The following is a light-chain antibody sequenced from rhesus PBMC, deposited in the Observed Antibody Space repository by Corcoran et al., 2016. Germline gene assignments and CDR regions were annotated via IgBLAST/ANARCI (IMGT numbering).Light chain of an antibody. J-gene: IGLJ6*01. V-gene: IGLV3-40*01. CDR3: QVWDRSSDHPV. CDR2: DDN. Sequence: SYELTQPHSVSVSPGPTATITCGGDNIGSKNVHWYQQKPAQAPVLVIYDDNERPAGIPEQFSGSNSGNTATLTISGVKAGDEAEYCCQVWDRSSDHPVFGSGTKLTVL. CDR1: NIGSKN.